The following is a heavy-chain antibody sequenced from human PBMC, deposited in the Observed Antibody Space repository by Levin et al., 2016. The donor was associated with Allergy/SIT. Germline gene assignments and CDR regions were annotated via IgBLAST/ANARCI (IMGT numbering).Heavy chain of an antibody. Sequence: WVRQAPGQGLEWMGWISAYNGNTNYAQKLQGRVTMTTDTSTSTAYMELRSLRSDDTAVYYCARVSHSSSWTLNYYYYYGMDVWGQGTTVTVSS. CDR3: ARVSHSSSWTLNYYYYYGMDV. CDR2: ISAYNGNT. J-gene: IGHJ6*02. D-gene: IGHD6-13*01. V-gene: IGHV1-18*01.